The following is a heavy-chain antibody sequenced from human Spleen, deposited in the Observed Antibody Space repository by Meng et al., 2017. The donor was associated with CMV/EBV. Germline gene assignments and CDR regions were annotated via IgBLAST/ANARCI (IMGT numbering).Heavy chain of an antibody. CDR3: ARGRVKDYPLTF. CDR2: IIPFGGLT. CDR1: GGSFSSYT. D-gene: IGHD2-15*01. V-gene: IGHV1-69*02. Sequence: SVQVSCKASGGSFSSYTINWVRQAPGQGLEWMGRIIPFGGLTDYGQKFQGRVTIIADKSTSTAYMELSSLSSEDTAIYYCARGRVKDYPLTFWGQGTLVTVSS. J-gene: IGHJ4*02.